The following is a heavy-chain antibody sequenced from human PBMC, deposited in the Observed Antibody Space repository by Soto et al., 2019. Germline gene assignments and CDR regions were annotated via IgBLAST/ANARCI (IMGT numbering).Heavy chain of an antibody. CDR1: GFTFSSYA. J-gene: IGHJ1*01. Sequence: PGGSLRLSCAASGFTFSSYAMSWVRQAPGKGLEWVSAISGSGGSTYYADSVKGRFTISRDNSKNTLYLQMNSLRAEDTAVYYCAKDSLPYYGDSPRAEYFQHWGQGTLVTVSS. CDR2: ISGSGGST. CDR3: AKDSLPYYGDSPRAEYFQH. D-gene: IGHD4-17*01. V-gene: IGHV3-23*01.